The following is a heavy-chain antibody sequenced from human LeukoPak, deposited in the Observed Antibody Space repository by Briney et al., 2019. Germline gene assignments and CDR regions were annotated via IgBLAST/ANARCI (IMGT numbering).Heavy chain of an antibody. Sequence: SETLSLTCTVSGGSISSYYWSWIRQPPGKGLEWIGYIYYSGSTNYNPSLKSRVTISVDTSKNQFSLKLSSVTAADTAVYYCARDHPPLSDGDYYYYGMDVWGKGTTVTASS. J-gene: IGHJ6*04. CDR3: ARDHPPLSDGDYYYYGMDV. CDR1: GGSISSYY. D-gene: IGHD4-17*01. CDR2: IYYSGST. V-gene: IGHV4-59*12.